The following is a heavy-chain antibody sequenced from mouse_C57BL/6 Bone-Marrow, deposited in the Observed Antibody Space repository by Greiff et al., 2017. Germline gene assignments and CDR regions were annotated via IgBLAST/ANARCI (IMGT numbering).Heavy chain of an antibody. Sequence: QVQLKQSGAELARPGASVKLSCKASGYTFTSYGISWVKQRTGQGLEWIGEIYPRSGNTYYNEKFKGKATLTADKSSSTAYMELRSLTSEDSAVYFCARYGGSSSYYFDYWGQGTTLTVSS. CDR2: IYPRSGNT. CDR1: GYTFTSYG. D-gene: IGHD1-1*01. V-gene: IGHV1-81*01. CDR3: ARYGGSSSYYFDY. J-gene: IGHJ2*01.